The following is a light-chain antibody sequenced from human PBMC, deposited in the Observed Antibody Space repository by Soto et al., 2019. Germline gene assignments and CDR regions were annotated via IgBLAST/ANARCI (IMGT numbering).Light chain of an antibody. CDR1: SSDVGAYNF. CDR3: SSYRSTSSYV. V-gene: IGLV2-14*01. J-gene: IGLJ1*01. CDR2: GVS. Sequence: QSALTQPASVSGSPGQSITISCTGTSSDVGAYNFVSWYQQHPGKAPKLMIYGVSNRPSGVSNRFSGSKSGNTASLTISALQAEDEADYHCSSYRSTSSYVFGTGTKVTVL.